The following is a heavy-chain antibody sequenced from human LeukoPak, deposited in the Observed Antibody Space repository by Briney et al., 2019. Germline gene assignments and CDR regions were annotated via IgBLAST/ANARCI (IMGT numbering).Heavy chain of an antibody. J-gene: IGHJ5*02. D-gene: IGHD5-12*01. Sequence: GASVKVSCKASGYTFTGYYMHWVRQVPGQGLEWMGWINPNSGGTNYAQKFQGRVTMTRDTSISTAYMELSRLRSDDTAVYYCARDRRSGYLASKNWFDPWGQGTLVTVSS. CDR2: INPNSGGT. CDR1: GYTFTGYY. CDR3: ARDRRSGYLASKNWFDP. V-gene: IGHV1-2*02.